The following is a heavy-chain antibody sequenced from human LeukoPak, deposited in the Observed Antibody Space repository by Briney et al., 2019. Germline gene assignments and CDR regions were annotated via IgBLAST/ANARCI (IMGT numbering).Heavy chain of an antibody. CDR2: INTNTGNP. J-gene: IGHJ4*02. D-gene: IGHD3-3*01. CDR3: ARGFTIFGVVTFDY. CDR1: GYTFTSYA. V-gene: IGHV7-4-1*02. Sequence: ASVKVSCKASGYTFTSYAMNWVRQAPGQGLEWMGWINTNTGNPTCAQGFTGRFVFSLDTSVSTAYLQISSLKAEDTAVYYCARGFTIFGVVTFDYWGQGTLVTVSS.